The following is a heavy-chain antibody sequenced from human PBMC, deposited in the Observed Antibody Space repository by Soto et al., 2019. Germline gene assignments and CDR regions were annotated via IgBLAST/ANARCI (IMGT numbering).Heavy chain of an antibody. D-gene: IGHD5-18*01. J-gene: IGHJ4*02. Sequence: PSETLSLTGAVYGWSFSSYHWSWIRQTPGKGLEWIGEINHLTTTNYNPSLKSRVIISLDTPKNQFSLKLSSVTAADTAVYYCARGYDTALAPIFWGQGILVTVSS. CDR2: INHLTTT. CDR1: GWSFSSYH. CDR3: ARGYDTALAPIF. V-gene: IGHV4-34*01.